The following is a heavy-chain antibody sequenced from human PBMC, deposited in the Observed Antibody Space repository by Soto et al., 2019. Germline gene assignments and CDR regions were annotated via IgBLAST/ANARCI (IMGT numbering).Heavy chain of an antibody. J-gene: IGHJ6*02. CDR3: ARDGSNVETAMVSQYFYGMDV. D-gene: IGHD5-18*01. CDR2: VVPMFGIP. V-gene: IGHV1-69*12. CDR1: GDTFISYA. Sequence: QVQLVQSGAEVKKPGSSVKVSCKSSGDTFISYAISWVRQAPGQGLEWMGGVVPMFGIPNYAQKFQGRVTIIADESTSTAYLELSSVTTEDTAVYYCARDGSNVETAMVSQYFYGMDVWGQGTTVTVSS.